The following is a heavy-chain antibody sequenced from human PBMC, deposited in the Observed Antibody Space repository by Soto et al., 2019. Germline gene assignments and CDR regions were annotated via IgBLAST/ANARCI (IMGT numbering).Heavy chain of an antibody. Sequence: ASVKVSCKASGYTFTSYAMHWVRQAPGQRLEWMGWINAGNGNTKYSQKFQGRVTITRDTSASTAYMELSSLRSEDTAVYYCAAESRDGYNHYFDYWGQGTLVTVAS. CDR2: INAGNGNT. D-gene: IGHD5-12*01. J-gene: IGHJ4*02. V-gene: IGHV1-3*01. CDR3: AAESRDGYNHYFDY. CDR1: GYTFTSYA.